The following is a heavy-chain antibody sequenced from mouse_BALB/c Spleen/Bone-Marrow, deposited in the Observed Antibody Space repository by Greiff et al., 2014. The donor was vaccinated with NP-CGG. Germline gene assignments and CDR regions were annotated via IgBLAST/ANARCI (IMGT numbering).Heavy chain of an antibody. V-gene: IGHV7-3*02. Sequence: EVKLMESGGGLVQPGGSLRLSCTTSGFTFTDYFMTWVRQPPGKALEWLGFIRNKPNGYTTEYNPSLKGRFTISRDNSQGILYLQMNTLRAEDSAIYYCARDYSGYFDFWGQGTTLTVSS. D-gene: IGHD5-1*01. CDR1: GFTFTDYF. CDR2: IRNKPNGYTT. CDR3: ARDYSGYFDF. J-gene: IGHJ2*01.